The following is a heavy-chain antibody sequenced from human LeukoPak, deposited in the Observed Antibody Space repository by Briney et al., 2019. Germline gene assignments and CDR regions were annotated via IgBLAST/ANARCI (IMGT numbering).Heavy chain of an antibody. V-gene: IGHV3-7*01. CDR1: GFTFSSSW. D-gene: IGHD6-19*01. CDR3: VRISTAVAGADY. CDR2: IKQDGSEK. Sequence: PGGSPRLSCAASGFTFSSSWMSWVRQAPGKGLEWVANIKQDGSEKYYVESVKGRFTISRDNTKNSLYLQMDSLTAEDTAVYYCVRISTAVAGADYWGQGTLVTVSS. J-gene: IGHJ4*02.